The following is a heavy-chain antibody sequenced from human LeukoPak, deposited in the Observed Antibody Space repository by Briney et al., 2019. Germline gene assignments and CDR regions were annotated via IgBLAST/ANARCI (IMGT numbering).Heavy chain of an antibody. J-gene: IGHJ4*02. V-gene: IGHV3-23*01. CDR2: ISGSGGST. D-gene: IGHD1-26*01. Sequence: PGGSLRLSCAASGFTFSSYTMSWVRQAPGKGLEWVSAISGSGGSTYYADSVKGRFTISRDNSKNTLYLQMNSLRAEDTAVYYCAKPIVGAKNVFDYWGQGTLVTVSS. CDR1: GFTFSSYT. CDR3: AKPIVGAKNVFDY.